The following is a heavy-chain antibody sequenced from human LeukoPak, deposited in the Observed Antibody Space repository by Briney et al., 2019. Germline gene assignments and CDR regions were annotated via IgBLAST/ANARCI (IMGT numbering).Heavy chain of an antibody. J-gene: IGHJ3*02. V-gene: IGHV1-69*13. CDR3: ARRGELLRFLAFDI. CDR1: GGTFSSYA. CDR2: IIPIFGTA. D-gene: IGHD1-26*01. Sequence: SVKVSCKASGGTFSSYAISWVRQAPGQGLEWMGGIIPIFGTANYAQKFQGRVTITADESTSTAYMELSSLRSEDTAVYYCARRGELLRFLAFDIWGQGTMVTVSS.